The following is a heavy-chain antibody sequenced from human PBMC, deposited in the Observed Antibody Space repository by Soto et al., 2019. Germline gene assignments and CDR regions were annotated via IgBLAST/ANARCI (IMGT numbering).Heavy chain of an antibody. J-gene: IGHJ4*02. CDR3: ARGGGSYTRHAYFDY. V-gene: IGHV1-46*03. Sequence: GASVKVSCKASGYTFTSYYMHWVRQAPGQGLEWMGIINPSGGSTSYAQKFQGRVTMTRDTSTSTVYMELSSLRSEDTAVYYCARGGGSYTRHAYFDYWGQGTLVTVSS. CDR1: GYTFTSYY. CDR2: INPSGGST. D-gene: IGHD1-26*01.